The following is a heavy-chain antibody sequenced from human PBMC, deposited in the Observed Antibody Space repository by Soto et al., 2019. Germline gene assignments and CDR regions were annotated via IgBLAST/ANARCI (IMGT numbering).Heavy chain of an antibody. Sequence: QVQLVQSGAEVKKPGASVKVSCKASGYTFTSYGISWVRQAPGQGLEWMGWISAYNGNTNYAQKLQGRVTMTTDTSTSTAYMELRSLRSDDTAVYYCATDGDFYCSSTSCSPDYYYYYGMAVSGQGTTVTVSS. J-gene: IGHJ6*02. CDR1: GYTFTSYG. V-gene: IGHV1-18*01. D-gene: IGHD2-2*01. CDR3: ATDGDFYCSSTSCSPDYYYYYGMAV. CDR2: ISAYNGNT.